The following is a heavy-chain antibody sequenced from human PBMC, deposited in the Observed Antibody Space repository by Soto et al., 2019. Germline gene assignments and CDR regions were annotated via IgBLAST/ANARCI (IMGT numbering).Heavy chain of an antibody. D-gene: IGHD1-26*01. CDR3: ARGTLKIVGDRRRAHHFDY. J-gene: IGHJ4*02. CDR1: GFTVSSNY. Sequence: EVQLVETGGGLIQPGGSLRLSCAASGFTVSSNYMSWVRQAPGKGLEWVSVIYSGGSTYYADSVKGRFTISRDNSKNTLYLQMNSLRAEDTAVYYCARGTLKIVGDRRRAHHFDYWGQGTLVTVSS. CDR2: IYSGGST. V-gene: IGHV3-53*02.